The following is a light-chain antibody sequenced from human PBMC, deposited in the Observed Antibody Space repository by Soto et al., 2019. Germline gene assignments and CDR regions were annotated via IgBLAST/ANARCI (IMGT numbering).Light chain of an antibody. CDR1: QSLLHTDGKTY. V-gene: IGKV2D-29*01. J-gene: IGKJ4*01. Sequence: DIVVTQTPLSLSVTPGQPASISCKSSQSLLHTDGKTYLYWYLQKPGQPPQLLISGVPDRFSGSGSGTDFTLKISRVEAEDVGVYYCMQTIQLPLTFGGGTKVEIK. CDR3: MQTIQLPLT.